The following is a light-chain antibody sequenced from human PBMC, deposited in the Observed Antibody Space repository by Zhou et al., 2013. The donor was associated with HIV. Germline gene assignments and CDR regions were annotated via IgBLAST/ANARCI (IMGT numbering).Light chain of an antibody. V-gene: IGKV1-5*03. CDR2: KAS. CDR3: LQYNTYPPPLT. CDR1: QSISSW. J-gene: IGKJ4*01. Sequence: DIQLTQSPSILSASIGDRVTITCRASQSISSWLAWYQQTPGKAPKLLIYKASSLKSGVPSRFSGNGSGTEFTLTITSLQPDDFATYYCLQYNTYPPPLTFGGGPRWRSN.